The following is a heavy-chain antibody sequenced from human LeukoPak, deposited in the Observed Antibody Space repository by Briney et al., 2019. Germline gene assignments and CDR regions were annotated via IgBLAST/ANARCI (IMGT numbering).Heavy chain of an antibody. CDR3: SRAPRFDP. Sequence: ASVKVSCKTSGYSFNIYEINWVRQATGQGLEWMGWVNLNSGDTDYAQKFQGRLTMTRNTSISTAYMELSGLRLEDTAVYYCSRAPRFDPWGQGRQVTVSS. CDR2: VNLNSGDT. CDR1: GYSFNIYE. V-gene: IGHV1-8*01. J-gene: IGHJ5*02.